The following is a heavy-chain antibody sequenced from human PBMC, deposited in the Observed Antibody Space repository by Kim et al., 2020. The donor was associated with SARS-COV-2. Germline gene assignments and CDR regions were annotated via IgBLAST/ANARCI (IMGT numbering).Heavy chain of an antibody. CDR3: ARAYYYDSSGYYGPYYYYYVMDV. J-gene: IGHJ6*02. Sequence: SETLSLTCTVSGGSISSYYWSWIRQPPGKGLEWIGYIYYSGSTNYNPSLKSRVTISVDTSKNQFSLKLSSVTAADTAVYYCARAYYYDSSGYYGPYYYYYVMDVWGQGTTVTVSS. CDR1: GGSISSYY. V-gene: IGHV4-59*01. D-gene: IGHD3-22*01. CDR2: IYYSGST.